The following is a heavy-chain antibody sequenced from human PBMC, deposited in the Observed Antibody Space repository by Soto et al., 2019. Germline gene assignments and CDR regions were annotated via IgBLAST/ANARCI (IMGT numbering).Heavy chain of an antibody. V-gene: IGHV3-21*01. J-gene: IGHJ4*02. Sequence: PGGSLRLSCAASGFTFSSYSMNWVRQAPGKGLEWVSSISSGSSYIYYADSVKGRFTISRDNAKNSLYLQMNSLRAEDTAVYYCVKDEARYLVITPRYWGEGTRVTVS. CDR2: ISSGSSYI. D-gene: IGHD3-22*01. CDR1: GFTFSSYS. CDR3: VKDEARYLVITPRY.